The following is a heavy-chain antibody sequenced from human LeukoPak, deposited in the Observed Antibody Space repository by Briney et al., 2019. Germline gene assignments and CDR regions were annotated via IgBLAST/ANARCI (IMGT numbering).Heavy chain of an antibody. CDR1: GYTFTAYY. D-gene: IGHD2-2*01. CDR3: ATIPA. V-gene: IGHV1-2*02. CDR2: INPNSGAT. Sequence: ASVKVSCKASGYTFTAYYMHWVRQAPGQGIEWMGWINPNSGATHYVPKFQGRVTMTRDTSISTAYMELSRLRSDDTALYYCATIPAWGQGTLVTVSS. J-gene: IGHJ5*02.